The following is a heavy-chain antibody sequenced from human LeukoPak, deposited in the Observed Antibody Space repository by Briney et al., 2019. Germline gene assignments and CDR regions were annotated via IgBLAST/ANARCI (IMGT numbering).Heavy chain of an antibody. J-gene: IGHJ3*02. V-gene: IGHV1-2*02. CDR1: GYTFTGYY. D-gene: IGHD3-22*01. CDR3: ARVYDSTGDIDSFDI. CDR2: INPNSGGT. Sequence: ASVKVSCKASGYTFTGYYMHWVRQAPGQGLEWMGWINPNSGGTNYAQKLQGRVTMTTDTSTSTAYMELRSLRSDDTAVYYCARVYDSTGDIDSFDIWGQGSMVTVSS.